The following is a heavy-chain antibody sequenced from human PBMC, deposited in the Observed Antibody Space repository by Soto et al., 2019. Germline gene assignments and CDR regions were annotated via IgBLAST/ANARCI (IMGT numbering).Heavy chain of an antibody. CDR2: ISYDGSNK. Sequence: QVQLVESGGGVVQPGRSLRLSCAASGFTFSSYAMHWVRQAPGKGLEGVAGISYDGSNKYYADSVKGRFTISRANSKNTLYLQMNSLRAEDTAVYYCARSPYYYASSGHHDYWGQGNLVTVSS. CDR3: ARSPYYYASSGHHDY. CDR1: GFTFSSYA. V-gene: IGHV3-30-3*01. J-gene: IGHJ4*02. D-gene: IGHD3-22*01.